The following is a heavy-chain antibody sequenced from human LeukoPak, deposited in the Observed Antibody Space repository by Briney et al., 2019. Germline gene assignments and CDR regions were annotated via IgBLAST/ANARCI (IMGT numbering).Heavy chain of an antibody. Sequence: GGSLRLSCVASGFTFSVYGMHWVRQAPGKGLEWVAIIWGDGGNKYNVDSVKGRFTISRDNAKNSLYLQMNSLRAEDTAVYYCARAPYCSGGSCYSVLFFDYWGQGTLVTVSS. V-gene: IGHV3-33*01. J-gene: IGHJ4*02. D-gene: IGHD2-15*01. CDR1: GFTFSVYG. CDR2: IWGDGGNK. CDR3: ARAPYCSGGSCYSVLFFDY.